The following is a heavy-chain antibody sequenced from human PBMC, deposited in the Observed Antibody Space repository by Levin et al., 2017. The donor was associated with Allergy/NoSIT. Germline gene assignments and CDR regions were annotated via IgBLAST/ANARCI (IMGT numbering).Heavy chain of an antibody. CDR1: GFSLSTNRVP. V-gene: IGHV2-5*02. CDR3: AHVTTVTPPDVDGYDI. D-gene: IGHD4-17*01. J-gene: IGHJ3*02. CDR2: IYWGDDK. Sequence: SGPTLVKPTQTLTLTCTLSGFSLSTNRVPVAWIRQPPGKALEWLASIYWGDDKRYSPSLKSRLTIIRDTPKNQVVLTLTNVDPVDTATYYCAHVTTVTPPDVDGYDIWGQGTMVTVSS.